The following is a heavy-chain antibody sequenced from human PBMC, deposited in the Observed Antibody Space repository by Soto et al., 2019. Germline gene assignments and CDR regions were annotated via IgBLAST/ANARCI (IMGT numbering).Heavy chain of an antibody. CDR2: IDWDDNT. J-gene: IGHJ5*02. V-gene: IGHV2-70*01. D-gene: IGHD3-22*01. CDR3: ARIPCGNYYTENFFDP. CDR1: GFSLTTNGMC. Sequence: GPTLVNPTQTLTLTCTFSGFSLTTNGMCLSWIRQPPGKALEWLALIDWDDNTYYSTSLNNRLTLSKDTSKNQVVLLVRHMGPVDTATYYCARIPCGNYYTENFFDPWGQGIPVTVSS.